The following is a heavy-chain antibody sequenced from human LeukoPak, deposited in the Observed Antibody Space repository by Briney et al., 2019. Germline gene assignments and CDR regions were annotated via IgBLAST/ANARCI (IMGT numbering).Heavy chain of an antibody. CDR1: GFTFSSYA. CDR2: ISYDGSNK. V-gene: IGHV3-30-3*01. Sequence: GGSLRLSCAASGFTFSSYAMHWVRQAPGKGLEWVAVISYDGSNKYYADSVKGRFTISRDNSKNTLYLQMNSLRAEDTAVYYCAREDPGIAAAGQGGPLDYWGQGTLVTVSS. CDR3: AREDPGIAAAGQGGPLDY. D-gene: IGHD6-13*01. J-gene: IGHJ4*02.